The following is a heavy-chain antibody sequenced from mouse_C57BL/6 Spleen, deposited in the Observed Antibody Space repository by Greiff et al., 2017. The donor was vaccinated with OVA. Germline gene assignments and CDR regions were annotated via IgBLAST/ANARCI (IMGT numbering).Heavy chain of an antibody. CDR3: ARGGGYDGPWFAY. V-gene: IGHV5-4*01. D-gene: IGHD2-2*01. CDR2: ISDGGSYT. J-gene: IGHJ3*01. CDR1: GFTFSSYA. Sequence: EVQRVESGGGLVKPGGSLKLSCAASGFTFSSYAMSWVRQTPEKRLEWVATISDGGSYTYYPDNVKGRFTISRDNAKNNLYLQMSHLKSEDTAMNYCARGGGYDGPWFAYWGQGTLVTVSA.